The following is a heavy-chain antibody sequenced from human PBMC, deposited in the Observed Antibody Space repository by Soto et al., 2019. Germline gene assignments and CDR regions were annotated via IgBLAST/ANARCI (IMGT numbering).Heavy chain of an antibody. J-gene: IGHJ4*02. CDR1: GYTFTSYD. CDR2: INPNSGGT. CDR3: ARASSTVTFFDC. D-gene: IGHD4-17*01. Sequence: ASVKVSCKASGYTFTSYDINWVRQATGQGLEWMGWINPNSGGTNYAQKFQGWVTMTRDTSISTAYMELSRLKSDDTAVYYCARASSTVTFFDCWGQGTLVTVSS. V-gene: IGHV1-2*04.